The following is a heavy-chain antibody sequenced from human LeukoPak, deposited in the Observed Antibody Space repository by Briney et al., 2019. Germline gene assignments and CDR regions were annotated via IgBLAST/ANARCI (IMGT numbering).Heavy chain of an antibody. V-gene: IGHV4-39*01. CDR2: IYYSGST. Sequence: PSETLSLTCTVSGGSISSSSYYWGWIRQPPGKGLEWIGSIYYSGSTYYNPSLKSRVTISVDTSKNQFSLKLSSVTAADTAVYYCARRGPPGRVLDYWGQGTLVTVSS. D-gene: IGHD3-10*01. CDR3: ARRGPPGRVLDY. J-gene: IGHJ4*02. CDR1: GGSISSSSYY.